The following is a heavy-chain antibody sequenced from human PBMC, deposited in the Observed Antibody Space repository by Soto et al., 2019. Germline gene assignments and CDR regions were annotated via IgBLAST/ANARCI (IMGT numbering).Heavy chain of an antibody. D-gene: IGHD6-13*01. CDR2: IYHTGRT. CDR1: GGSIRSGNYY. Sequence: SETRSLICTVSGGSIRSGNYYWTWIRQHPGKGPEWIGYIYHTGRTYFNPSLKSRVSMSLDTSKSQFSLNLNSVTAADTAVYYCARATPDTSSWFADYWGQGTLVTVS. CDR3: ARATPDTSSWFADY. V-gene: IGHV4-31*03. J-gene: IGHJ4*02.